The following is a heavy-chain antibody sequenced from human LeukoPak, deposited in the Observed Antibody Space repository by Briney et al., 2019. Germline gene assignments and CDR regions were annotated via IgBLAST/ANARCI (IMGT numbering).Heavy chain of an antibody. V-gene: IGHV1-2*06. CDR1: GYTFTGYY. CDR3: ATNTLGYCSSTSCRNYYYYYYMDV. J-gene: IGHJ6*03. D-gene: IGHD2-2*01. Sequence: GASVKVSCKASGYTFTGYYMHWVRQAPGQGLEWMGRINPNSGGTNYAQKFQGRVTMTRDTSISTAYMELSRLRSDDTAVYYCATNTLGYCSSTSCRNYYYYYYMDVWGKGTTVTVSS. CDR2: INPNSGGT.